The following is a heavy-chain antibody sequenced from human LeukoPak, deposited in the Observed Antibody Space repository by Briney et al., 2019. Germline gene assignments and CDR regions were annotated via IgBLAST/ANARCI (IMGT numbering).Heavy chain of an antibody. CDR2: MNPNSGNT. CDR1: GYTFTSYD. CDR3: ARREWSGYYGEY. D-gene: IGHD3-3*01. Sequence: ASVKVSCKASGYTFTSYDINWVRQATGQGLEWMGWMNPNSGNTGYAQKFQGRVTMTRDTSISTAFMELTRLTSDDTAVYYCARREWSGYYGEYWGQGTLVLVSS. J-gene: IGHJ4*02. V-gene: IGHV1-8*01.